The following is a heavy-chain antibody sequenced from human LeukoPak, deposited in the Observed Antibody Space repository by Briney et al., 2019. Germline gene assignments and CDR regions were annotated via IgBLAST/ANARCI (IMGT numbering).Heavy chain of an antibody. CDR3: ARVGYSYGYSYYFDY. J-gene: IGHJ4*02. D-gene: IGHD5-18*01. V-gene: IGHV1-69*13. CDR2: IIPIFGTA. Sequence: GASVTVSCKASGGTFSSYAISWVRQAPGQGLEWMGGIIPIFGTANYAQKFQGRVTITADESTSTAYMELSSLRSEDTAVYYCARVGYSYGYSYYFDYWGQGTLVTVSS. CDR1: GGTFSSYA.